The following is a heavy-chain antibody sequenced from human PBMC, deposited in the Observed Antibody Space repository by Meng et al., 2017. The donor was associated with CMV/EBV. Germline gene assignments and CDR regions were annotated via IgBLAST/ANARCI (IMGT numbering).Heavy chain of an antibody. V-gene: IGHV4-30-4*08. Sequence: QVPLEEAGPGLLKPSQPLSLTCTVSGGSISSGDYYWSWIRQPPGKGLEVIGYIYYSGSTYYNPSLKSRVTISVDTSKNQFSLKLSSVTAADTAVYYCAREGDNPFDYWGQGTLVTVSS. CDR3: AREGDNPFDY. J-gene: IGHJ4*02. D-gene: IGHD2-21*02. CDR2: IYYSGST. CDR1: GGSISSGDYY.